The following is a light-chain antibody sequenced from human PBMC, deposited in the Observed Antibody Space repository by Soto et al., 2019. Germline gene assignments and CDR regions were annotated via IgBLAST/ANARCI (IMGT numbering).Light chain of an antibody. CDR2: ASS. V-gene: IGKV1-39*01. CDR1: QSISDY. J-gene: IGKJ5*01. Sequence: DIKMTQSPSSLSASVGDRVTITCRANQSISDYLNWYQQKPGKAPKFLIYASSSLQSGVPSRFRGSGSGTDFTLTISSLQPEDFATYYCQQSYSTPPFTFGHGTRLDIK. CDR3: QQSYSTPPFT.